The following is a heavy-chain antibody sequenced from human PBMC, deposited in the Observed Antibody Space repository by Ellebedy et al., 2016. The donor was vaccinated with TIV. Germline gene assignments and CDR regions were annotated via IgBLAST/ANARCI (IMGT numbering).Heavy chain of an antibody. CDR3: AKGRFLEWLLYFDY. D-gene: IGHD3-3*01. Sequence: GESLKISXAASGFTFSSYAMSWVRQAPGKGLEWVSAISGSGGSTYYADSVKGRFTISRDNSKNTLYLQMNSLRAEDTAVYYCAKGRFLEWLLYFDYWGQGTLVTVSS. V-gene: IGHV3-23*01. CDR1: GFTFSSYA. J-gene: IGHJ4*02. CDR2: ISGSGGST.